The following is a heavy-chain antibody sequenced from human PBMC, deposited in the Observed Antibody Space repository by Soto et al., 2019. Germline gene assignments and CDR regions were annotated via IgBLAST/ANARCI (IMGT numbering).Heavy chain of an antibody. Sequence: GGSLRLSCVASGFTFKNYGMHWVRQAPGKGLEWVADFWADGRTTYYADSVRGRFSISRDNVRNTLYLQMDSLRADDTAVYYCARDLSFGSLDFDYWGRGPLVTVSS. D-gene: IGHD3-10*01. CDR1: GFTFKNYG. CDR2: FWADGRTT. CDR3: ARDLSFGSLDFDY. J-gene: IGHJ4*02. V-gene: IGHV3-33*01.